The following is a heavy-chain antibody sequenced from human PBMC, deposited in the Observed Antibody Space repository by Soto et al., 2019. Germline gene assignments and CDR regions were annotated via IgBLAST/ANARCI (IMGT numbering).Heavy chain of an antibody. V-gene: IGHV1-69*13. CDR3: ARSAPMDAGDKYYYDF. CDR1: GGTFSTFG. J-gene: IGHJ4*02. Sequence: SVKVSCKASGGTFSTFGISWVRQAPGQGLEWMGGITPFFGTAKYSQKFEDRISITADESTNTVYMDLRSLTSEDTAIYYCARSAPMDAGDKYYYDFWGQGALVTVSS. CDR2: ITPFFGTA. D-gene: IGHD3-16*01.